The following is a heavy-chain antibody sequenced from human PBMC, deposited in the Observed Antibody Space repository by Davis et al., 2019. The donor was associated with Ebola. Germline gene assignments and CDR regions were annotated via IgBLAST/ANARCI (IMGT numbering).Heavy chain of an antibody. CDR1: GGTFSSYA. Sequence: SVKVSCKASGGTFSSYAISWVRQAPGQGLEWMGRIIPILGIANYAQKFQGRVTMTTDTSTSTAYMELRSLRSDDTAVYYCARGEDIVVVPAAMTGNWFDPWGQGTLVTVSS. CDR3: ARGEDIVVVPAAMTGNWFDP. CDR2: IIPILGIA. D-gene: IGHD2-2*01. J-gene: IGHJ5*02. V-gene: IGHV1-69*04.